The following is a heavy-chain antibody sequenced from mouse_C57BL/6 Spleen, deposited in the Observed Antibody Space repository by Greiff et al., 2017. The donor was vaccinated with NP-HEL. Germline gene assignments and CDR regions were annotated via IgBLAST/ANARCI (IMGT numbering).Heavy chain of an antibody. D-gene: IGHD1-1*01. CDR3: ARSRGSGYYFDY. J-gene: IGHJ2*01. CDR2: IYIGYGYT. V-gene: IGHV1-58*01. Sequence: EVQLQQSGAELVRPGSSVKMSCKTSGYTFTSYGITWVKQRPGQGLEWIGYIYIGYGYTESHEKFKGKATLTSDTSSSTAYMQRSSLASADSSIYFSARSRGSGYYFDYWGQGTTLTVSS. CDR1: GYTFTSYG.